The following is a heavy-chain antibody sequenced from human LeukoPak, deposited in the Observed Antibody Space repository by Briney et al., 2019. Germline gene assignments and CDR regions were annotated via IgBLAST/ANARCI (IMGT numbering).Heavy chain of an antibody. CDR2: IYYSGST. CDR3: ARDHHDSYYMDV. J-gene: IGHJ6*03. CDR1: GGSISSSSYY. V-gene: IGHV4-39*07. Sequence: SETLSLTCTVSGGSISSSSYYWGWIRRPPGKGLEWIGSIYYSGSTYYNPSLKSRVTISVDTSKNQFSLKLSSVTAADTAVYYCARDHHDSYYMDVWGKGTTVTVSS.